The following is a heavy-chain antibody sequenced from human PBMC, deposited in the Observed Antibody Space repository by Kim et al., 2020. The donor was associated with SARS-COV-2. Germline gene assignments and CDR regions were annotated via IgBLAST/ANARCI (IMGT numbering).Heavy chain of an antibody. Sequence: SETLSLTCTVSGGSISSGGYYWSWIRQHPGRGLEWIGYIYYSGSTNYNPSLKSRVNISVDTSKNQFSLKLSSVTAADTAVYYCARARYSDYPYYWGQGTLVTVSS. CDR1: GGSISSGGYY. D-gene: IGHD4-17*01. CDR3: ARARYSDYPYY. CDR2: IYYSGST. V-gene: IGHV4-31*03. J-gene: IGHJ4*02.